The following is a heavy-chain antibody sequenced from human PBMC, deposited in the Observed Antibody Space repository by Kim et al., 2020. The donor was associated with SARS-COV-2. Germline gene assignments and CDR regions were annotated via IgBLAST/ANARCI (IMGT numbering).Heavy chain of an antibody. CDR1: GFTFSSYT. V-gene: IGHV3-48*02. J-gene: IGHJ1*01. CDR3: AKSGYYDSSGYYWNQEYFHH. CDR2: ISSSSGTI. D-gene: IGHD3-22*01. Sequence: GGSLRLSCAASGFTFSSYTMNWVRQAPGKGLEWVSYISSSSGTIYYADSVKGRFTISRDNAKNSLYLQMNSLRDEDTAVYYCAKSGYYDSSGYYWNQEYFHHWGQGTLVTVSS.